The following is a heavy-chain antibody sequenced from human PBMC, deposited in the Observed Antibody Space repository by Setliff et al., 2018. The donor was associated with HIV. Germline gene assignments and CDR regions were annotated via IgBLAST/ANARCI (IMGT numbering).Heavy chain of an antibody. CDR3: ARLGSGWSDSYYYAMDV. J-gene: IGHJ6*02. CDR2: ISPYNGHT. CDR1: GYTFPTYG. Sequence: KVSCKTSGYTFPTYGISWVRQAPGHGLEWMGWISPYNGHTKYAQTFQGRVTMTIDTSTNSAYMELRSLRSDDTAVYFCARLGSGWSDSYYYAMDVWGQGTTVTVSS. D-gene: IGHD6-19*01. V-gene: IGHV1-18*01.